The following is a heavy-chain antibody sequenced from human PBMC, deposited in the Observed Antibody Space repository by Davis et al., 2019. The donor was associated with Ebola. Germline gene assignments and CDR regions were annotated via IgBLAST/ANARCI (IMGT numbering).Heavy chain of an antibody. J-gene: IGHJ4*02. Sequence: GESLKISCAASGFTFNNYAMNWVRQAPGKGLEWVAVISFDGSNDYYADSVKGRFTISRDNSKNTLYLQMNSLRPEDTAVYYCARATILNYWGQGTLVTVSS. CDR2: ISFDGSND. V-gene: IGHV3-30-3*01. D-gene: IGHD3-9*01. CDR1: GFTFNNYA. CDR3: ARATILNY.